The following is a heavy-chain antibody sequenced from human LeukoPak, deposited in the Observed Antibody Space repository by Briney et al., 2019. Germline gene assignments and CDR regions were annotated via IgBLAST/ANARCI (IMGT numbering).Heavy chain of an antibody. J-gene: IGHJ4*02. CDR3: ATDVPESSGYPFDY. V-gene: IGHV3-15*01. CDR1: GLTSSNAT. D-gene: IGHD3-22*01. Sequence: GGSLRLSCAASGLTSSNATMGSGSQAPGKGLEWVAHIKSKGNGGTTEYAAPVKGRFTITRDDSRNTLSLQMNSLKSEDTAVYSSATDVPESSGYPFDYWGQGTLVTVSS. CDR2: IKSKGNGGTT.